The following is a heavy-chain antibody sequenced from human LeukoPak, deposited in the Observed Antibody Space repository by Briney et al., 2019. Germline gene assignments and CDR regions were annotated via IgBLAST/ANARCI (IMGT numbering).Heavy chain of an antibody. CDR2: INHSGSA. V-gene: IGHV4-34*01. CDR1: GGSFSGYY. D-gene: IGHD3-10*01. Sequence: PSETLSLTCAVYGGSFSGYYWSWIRQPLGKGLEWIGEINHSGSANYNPSLKSRATISVDTSKNQFSLKLSSVTAADTAVYYCARSQNYYGSGDYWSPGTLVTVSS. CDR3: ARSQNYYGSGDY. J-gene: IGHJ4*02.